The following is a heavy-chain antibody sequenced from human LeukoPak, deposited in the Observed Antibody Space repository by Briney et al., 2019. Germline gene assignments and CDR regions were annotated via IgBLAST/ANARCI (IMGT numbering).Heavy chain of an antibody. CDR2: VSPSGGRT. D-gene: IGHD2-2*01. CDR3: AKVRGVYCSSPACYYYDS. CDR1: GFTFSSYA. V-gene: IGHV3-23*01. J-gene: IGHJ4*02. Sequence: GGSLRLSCGASGFTFSSYAMSWVRQTPGRGLEWVAGVSPSGGRTLYADSVEGRFTISRNNSNDTVYLQLSSLRAEDSALYYCAKVRGVYCSSPACYYYDSWGQGTPVTVSS.